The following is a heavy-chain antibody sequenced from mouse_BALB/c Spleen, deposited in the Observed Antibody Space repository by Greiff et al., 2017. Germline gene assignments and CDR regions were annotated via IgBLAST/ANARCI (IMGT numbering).Heavy chain of an antibody. CDR1: GFTFSSYG. D-gene: IGHD1-1*01. V-gene: IGHV5-6-3*01. CDR3: ARNYGSSYGFAY. CDR2: INSNGGST. J-gene: IGHJ3*01. Sequence: EVKLVESGGGLVQPGGSLKLSCAASGFTFSSYGMSWVRQTPDKRLELVATINSNGGSTYYPDSVKGRFTISRDNAKNTLYLQMSSLKSEDTAMYYCARNYGSSYGFAYWGQGTLVTVSA.